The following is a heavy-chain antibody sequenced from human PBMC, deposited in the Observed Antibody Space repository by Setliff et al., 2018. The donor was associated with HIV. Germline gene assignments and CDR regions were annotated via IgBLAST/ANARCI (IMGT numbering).Heavy chain of an antibody. Sequence: ASVKVSCKASGYTFTNYYIHWVRQAPGQGLEWMGIINPTGGGITYAQKLQGRVTMTRDTSTRTVYMELSSLRSEDTAVYYCARSLYDSSDYPMTYWGQGTLVTVSS. CDR1: GYTFTNYY. V-gene: IGHV1-46*04. D-gene: IGHD3-22*01. J-gene: IGHJ4*02. CDR3: ARSLYDSSDYPMTY. CDR2: INPTGGGI.